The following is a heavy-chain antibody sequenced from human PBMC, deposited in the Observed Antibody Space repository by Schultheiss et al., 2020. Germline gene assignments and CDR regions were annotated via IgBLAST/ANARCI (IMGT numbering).Heavy chain of an antibody. CDR1: GFTFDDYA. Sequence: GGSLRLSCAASGFTFDDYAMHWVRQAPGKGLEWVAVLSSDGLNPNYADSVKGRFTISRDTSKKTVYLQMASLRPEDTAFYYCAREGQSSGHCGCFDYWGQGAPVTVSS. CDR2: LSSDGLNP. CDR3: AREGQSSGHCGCFDY. V-gene: IGHV3-30-3*01. D-gene: IGHD3-22*01. J-gene: IGHJ4*02.